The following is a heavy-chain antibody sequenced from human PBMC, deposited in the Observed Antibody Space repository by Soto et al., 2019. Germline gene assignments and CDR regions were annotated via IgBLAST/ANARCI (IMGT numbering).Heavy chain of an antibody. Sequence: SETLSLTCPVSGCSMSSNFWTWIRQPPGKGLEWIGYIYYNVTTNSNPSLMSRVIISVDTPKSQFSLRLSSVTAADTAVYYCAGSKSRGVFIDYWGQGTLVTVSS. CDR2: IYYNVTT. CDR1: GCSMSSNF. D-gene: IGHD3-10*01. CDR3: AGSKSRGVFIDY. V-gene: IGHV4-59*01. J-gene: IGHJ4*02.